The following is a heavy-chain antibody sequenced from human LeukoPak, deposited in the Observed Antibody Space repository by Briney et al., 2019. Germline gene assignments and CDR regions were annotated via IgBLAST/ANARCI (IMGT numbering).Heavy chain of an antibody. V-gene: IGHV4-39*01. Sequence: PSETLSLTCTVSGDSVSSTTSYWTWIRQPPGQGLEYIGSIFYSGITFYNPSLESRVTMSVDTSKNQFSLKLNSVTAADTAVYFCARQLAGLFFNSWGQGTLVAVSS. J-gene: IGHJ4*02. D-gene: IGHD6-19*01. CDR1: GDSVSSTTSY. CDR3: ARQLAGLFFNS. CDR2: IFYSGIT.